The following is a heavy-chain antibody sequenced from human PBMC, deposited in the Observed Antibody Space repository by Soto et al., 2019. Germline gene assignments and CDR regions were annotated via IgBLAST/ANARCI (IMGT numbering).Heavy chain of an antibody. Sequence: GGSLRLSSAASGFTFSTYAMTWVRQAPGKGLEWVSIISSSGDATYYLDSVKGRFTISRDNSRNTLNLQMHSLRAEDTAVYYCAKNGDFWSWGMDVCGQGTTVTVYS. CDR2: ISSSGDAT. J-gene: IGHJ6*02. D-gene: IGHD3-3*01. CDR3: AKNGDFWSWGMDV. CDR1: GFTFSTYA. V-gene: IGHV3-23*01.